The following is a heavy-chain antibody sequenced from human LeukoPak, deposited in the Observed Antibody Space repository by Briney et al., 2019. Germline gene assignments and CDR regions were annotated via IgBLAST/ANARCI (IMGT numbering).Heavy chain of an antibody. CDR2: ISSSGSYI. V-gene: IGHV3-21*01. Sequence: GGSLRLSCAASGFTFSSYSMNWVRQAPGKGLEWVSSISSSGSYIYYADSVKGRFTISRDDAKNSLYLQMNSLRAEDTAGDRCARDRYYQGPDRPFPPWGQSTLVTVSS. J-gene: IGHJ1*01. D-gene: IGHD2-2*01. CDR3: ARDRYYQGPDRPFPP. CDR1: GFTFSSYS.